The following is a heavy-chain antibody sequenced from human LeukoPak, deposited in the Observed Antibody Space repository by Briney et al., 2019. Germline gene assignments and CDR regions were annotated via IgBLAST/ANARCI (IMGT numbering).Heavy chain of an antibody. D-gene: IGHD2-2*01. CDR2: IIPIFGTA. V-gene: IGHV1-69*05. J-gene: IGHJ6*03. CDR3: ARLPYCSSTSCYPVRYYYMDV. CDR1: GGTFSSYA. Sequence: SVKVSCKASGGTFSSYAISWVRQAPGQGLEWMGGIIPIFGTANYAQKFQGRVTITTDESTSTAYMELSSLRSEDTAVYYCARLPYCSSTSCYPVRYYYMDVWGKGTTVTVS.